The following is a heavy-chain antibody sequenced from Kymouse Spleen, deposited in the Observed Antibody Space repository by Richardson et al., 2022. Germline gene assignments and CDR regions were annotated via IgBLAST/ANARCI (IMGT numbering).Heavy chain of an antibody. CDR3: AKDLSGSYYIPFDY. CDR1: GFTFDDYA. J-gene: IGHJ4*02. D-gene: IGHD3-10*01. Sequence: EVQLVESGGGLVQPGRSLRLSCAASGFTFDDYAMHWVRQAPGKGLEWVSGISWNSGSIGYADSVKGRFTISRDNAKNSLYLQMNSLRAEDTALYYCAKDLSGSYYIPFDYWGQGTLVTVSS. CDR2: ISWNSGSI. V-gene: IGHV3-9*01.